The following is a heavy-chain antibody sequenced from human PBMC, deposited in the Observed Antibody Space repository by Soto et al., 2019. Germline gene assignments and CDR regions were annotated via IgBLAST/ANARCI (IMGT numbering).Heavy chain of an antibody. Sequence: QLQLQESGPGLVKPSETLSLTCTVSGGSISSSSYYWGWIRQPPGKGLEWIGSIYYSGSTYYNPSLKSRVTISVDTSKNQFSLKLSSVTAADTAVYYCARQTWDDQFDWFWDADYWGQGTLVTVSS. J-gene: IGHJ4*02. CDR1: GGSISSSSYY. CDR2: IYYSGST. V-gene: IGHV4-39*01. D-gene: IGHD3-9*01. CDR3: ARQTWDDQFDWFWDADY.